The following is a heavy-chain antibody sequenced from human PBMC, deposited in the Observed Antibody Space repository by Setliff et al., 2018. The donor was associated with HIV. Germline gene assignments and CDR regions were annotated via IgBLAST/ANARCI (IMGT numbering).Heavy chain of an antibody. D-gene: IGHD3-22*01. CDR2: IGGSGSAI. CDR1: GFTFGDYA. Sequence: GESLKISCAASGFTFGDYALSWVRQAPGKGLEWVSYIGGSGSAIYYADSVKGRFTISRDNAKNSLYLQLNSLRAEDTAVYYCVRDASPDYDSGGYSAGGHWGRGTLVTVSS. CDR3: VRDASPDYDSGGYSAGGH. J-gene: IGHJ4*02. V-gene: IGHV3-48*01.